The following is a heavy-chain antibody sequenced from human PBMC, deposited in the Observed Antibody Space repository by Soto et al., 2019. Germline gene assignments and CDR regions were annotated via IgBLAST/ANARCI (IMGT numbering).Heavy chain of an antibody. CDR1: GFTFSSYA. Sequence: EVQLLESGGGLVQPGGSLRLSCAASGFTFSSYAMSWVRQAPGKGLEWVSAISGSGGSTYYADSVKGRFTISRDNSKNTLYLQMNSLRAEDTAVYYCASLRSGSGSYYYYYYGMDVWGQGTTVTVSS. V-gene: IGHV3-23*01. CDR2: ISGSGGST. J-gene: IGHJ6*02. CDR3: ASLRSGSGSYYYYYYGMDV. D-gene: IGHD3-10*01.